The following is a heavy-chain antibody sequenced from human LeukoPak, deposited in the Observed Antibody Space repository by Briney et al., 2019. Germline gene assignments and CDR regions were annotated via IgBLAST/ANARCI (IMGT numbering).Heavy chain of an antibody. Sequence: GGSLRLSCAASGLTFSSYWMNWVRQAPGKGLEWVANIKQDGSEKYYVDSVKGRFTISRDNAKNPLYLQANSLRAEDTAVYYCARAFYYSKYFDYWGQGTLVTVSS. J-gene: IGHJ4*02. CDR3: ARAFYYSKYFDY. CDR1: GLTFSSYW. CDR2: IKQDGSEK. V-gene: IGHV3-7*01. D-gene: IGHD3-10*01.